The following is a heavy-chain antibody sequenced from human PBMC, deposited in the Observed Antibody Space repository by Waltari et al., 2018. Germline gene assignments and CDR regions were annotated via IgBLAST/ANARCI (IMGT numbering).Heavy chain of an antibody. CDR3: ARASSPYDFWSGYFSGYYGMDV. V-gene: IGHV1-3*01. Sequence: QVQLVQSGAEVKKPGASVKVSCKASGYTFTSYAMHWVRQAPGQRLEWMGWINAGNGNTKYSQKFQGRVTITRDTSASTAYMELSSLRSEDTAVYYCARASSPYDFWSGYFSGYYGMDVWGQGTTVTVSS. CDR1: GYTFTSYA. CDR2: INAGNGNT. D-gene: IGHD3-3*01. J-gene: IGHJ6*02.